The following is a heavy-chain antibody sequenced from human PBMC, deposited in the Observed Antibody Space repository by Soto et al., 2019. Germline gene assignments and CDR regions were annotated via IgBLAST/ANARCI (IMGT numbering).Heavy chain of an antibody. Sequence: SETLSRTCTVSGGSISSSSYYWGWIRQPPGKGLEWIGSIYYSGSTYYNPSLKSRVTISVDTSKNQFSLKLSSVTAADTAVYYCARPLPRSGWTRGMDVCRQGTTVTVSS. CDR3: ARPLPRSGWTRGMDV. V-gene: IGHV4-39*01. CDR1: GGSISSSSYY. J-gene: IGHJ6*02. CDR2: IYYSGST. D-gene: IGHD6-19*01.